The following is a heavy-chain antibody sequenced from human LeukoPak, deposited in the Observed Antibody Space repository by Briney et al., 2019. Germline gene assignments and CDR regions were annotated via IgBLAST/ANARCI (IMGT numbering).Heavy chain of an antibody. CDR3: AREYCGGDCYPPGWFDP. J-gene: IGHJ5*02. CDR2: IIPILGIA. V-gene: IGHV1-69*04. CDR1: GGTFSSYT. Sequence: GSSVKVSCKASGGTFSSYTISWVRQAPGQGLEWMGRIIPILGIANYAQKFQGRVTITADKSTSTAYMELSSLRSEDTAVYCCAREYCGGDCYPPGWFDPWGQGTLVTVSS. D-gene: IGHD2-21*02.